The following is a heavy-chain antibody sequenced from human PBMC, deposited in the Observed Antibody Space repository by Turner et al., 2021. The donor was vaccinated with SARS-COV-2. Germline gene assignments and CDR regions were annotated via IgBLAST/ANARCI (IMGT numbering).Heavy chain of an antibody. D-gene: IGHD1-26*01. CDR2: IYYSGST. J-gene: IGHJ6*02. Sequence: QLQLQESGPGLVKPSETLSLPCTVSGGSISSSSYYWGWIRQPPGKGLEWIGSIYYSGSTYYNPSLKRRVTISGDTSKNQFSLKLSSVTAADTAVYYCAGEVVVLTTTHYGMDVWGQGTTVTVSS. CDR3: AGEVVVLTTTHYGMDV. CDR1: GGSISSSSYY. V-gene: IGHV4-39*01.